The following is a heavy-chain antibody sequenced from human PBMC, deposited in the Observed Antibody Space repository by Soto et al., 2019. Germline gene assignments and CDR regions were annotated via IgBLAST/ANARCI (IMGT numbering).Heavy chain of an antibody. CDR1: GYTFTSYA. J-gene: IGHJ4*02. V-gene: IGHV1-3*05. CDR3: ARGTVVTHFDY. CDR2: INAGNGNT. Sequence: QVQLVQSGAEEKKPGASVKVSCKASGYTFTSYAMHWVRQAPGQRLEWMGWINAGNGNTKYSQKFQGRVTITRDTSASAAYMELSSLRSEDTAVYYCARGTVVTHFDYWGQGTLVTVSS. D-gene: IGHD2-15*01.